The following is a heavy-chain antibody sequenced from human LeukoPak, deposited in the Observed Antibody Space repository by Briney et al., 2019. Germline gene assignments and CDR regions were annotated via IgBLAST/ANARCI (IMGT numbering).Heavy chain of an antibody. CDR1: GGSISSGSYY. Sequence: SETLSLTCPGSGGSISSGSYYWSWIRQPAGEGLEWIGRIYTSGSTNYNPPIKSRVTISVDTSKNQFSLKLSSAPAADTAVYYCARAVPGIPCFDPWSQGTLVTVFS. CDR3: ARAVPGIPCFDP. D-gene: IGHD2-21*01. CDR2: IYTSGST. V-gene: IGHV4-61*02. J-gene: IGHJ5*02.